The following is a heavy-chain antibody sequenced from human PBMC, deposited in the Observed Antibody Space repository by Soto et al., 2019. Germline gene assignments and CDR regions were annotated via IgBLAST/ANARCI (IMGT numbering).Heavy chain of an antibody. CDR1: GASVNSDFSY. Sequence: QVQLQESGPGLVKPSETLSLTCSVSGASVNSDFSYWSWIRQPPGKGLEWIGCLYSSGNTNYNPSLNSRVTISIDTSKNQFSLRLTSVTAADTAMYYCARVWGGYYFDFWGQGTLVTVSS. D-gene: IGHD3-16*01. J-gene: IGHJ4*02. CDR3: ARVWGGYYFDF. CDR2: LYSSGNT. V-gene: IGHV4-61*01.